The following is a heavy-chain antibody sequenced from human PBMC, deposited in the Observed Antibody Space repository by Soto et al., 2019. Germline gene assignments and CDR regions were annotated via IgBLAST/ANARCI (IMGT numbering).Heavy chain of an antibody. Sequence: ASVKVSCKASGNTFSRYSITWVRQAPGQGLEWMGGIIPIFAMTNYAQKFQGRVTITADKSTGTAYMELNSLRSEDTAIYYCALGRNGDYSDYVPFDYWGQGTLVTVSS. CDR2: IIPIFAMT. CDR1: GNTFSRYS. CDR3: ALGRNGDYSDYVPFDY. J-gene: IGHJ4*02. V-gene: IGHV1-69*10. D-gene: IGHD4-17*01.